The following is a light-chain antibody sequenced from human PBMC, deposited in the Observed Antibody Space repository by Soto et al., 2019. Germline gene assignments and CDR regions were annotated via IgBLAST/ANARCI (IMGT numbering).Light chain of an antibody. J-gene: IGKJ5*01. V-gene: IGKV3-20*01. CDR3: QQYAEAPIT. CDR1: QSVGRNY. Sequence: EIVLTQSPGTLSLSPGEGATLSCRASQSVGRNYLAWFQQKPGQPPRLLISGASSRAAGIPDKFSGSGSGTHFTLTISRLVPEDFAAYFCQQYAEAPITFGQGTRLEMK. CDR2: GAS.